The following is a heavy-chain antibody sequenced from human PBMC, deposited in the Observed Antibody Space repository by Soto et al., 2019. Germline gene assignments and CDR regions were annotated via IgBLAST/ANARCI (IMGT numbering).Heavy chain of an antibody. CDR2: IYYSGST. V-gene: IGHV4-30-4*01. J-gene: IGHJ6*02. D-gene: IGHD6-6*01. CDR3: ARGFGVAARPDFLRYRLPMDV. Sequence: QVQLQESGPGLVKPSQTLSLTCTVSGGSISSGDYYWSWIRQPPGKGLEWIGYIYYSGSTYYNPSLKSRATISVDTSKNQFSLKLSSVTAADTAVYYCARGFGVAARPDFLRYRLPMDVWGQGTTVTVSS. CDR1: GGSISSGDYY.